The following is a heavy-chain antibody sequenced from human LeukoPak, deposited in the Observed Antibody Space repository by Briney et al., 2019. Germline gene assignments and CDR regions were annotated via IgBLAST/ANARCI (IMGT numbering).Heavy chain of an antibody. CDR1: GVTFSTYS. J-gene: IGHJ5*02. CDR2: ISSSSSYM. CDR3: ARVGNYYGSGSPIPRNWFDP. V-gene: IGHV3-21*01. Sequence: GRSLRLSGAASGVTFSTYSMNWVRQAPGKGLEWVSFISSSSSYMYYADSVKGRFTISRDNTKKSLYLQMNSLRAEDTAVYYCARVGNYYGSGSPIPRNWFDPWGQGTLVTVSS. D-gene: IGHD3-10*01.